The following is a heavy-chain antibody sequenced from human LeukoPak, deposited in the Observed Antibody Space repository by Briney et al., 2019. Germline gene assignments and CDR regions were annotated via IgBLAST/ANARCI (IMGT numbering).Heavy chain of an antibody. J-gene: IGHJ4*02. V-gene: IGHV3-11*04. CDR1: GFTFSDYY. D-gene: IGHD5-24*01. CDR2: ISSSGSTI. CDR3: ARDPTEMATAYFDY. Sequence: GGSLRLSCAASGFTFSDYYMSWIRQAPGKGLEWVSYISSSGSTIYYADSVKGRFTISRDNAKNSLYLQMNSLRAEDTAVYYCARDPTEMATAYFDYWGQGTMVTVSS.